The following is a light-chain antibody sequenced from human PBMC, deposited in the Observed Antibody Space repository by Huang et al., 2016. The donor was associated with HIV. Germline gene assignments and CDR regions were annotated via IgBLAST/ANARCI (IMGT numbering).Light chain of an antibody. J-gene: IGKJ1*01. Sequence: DIQMTQSSSTLSASVGDRVTITCRASQSISTWLAWYQQKPGRAPNLLIYEASTLESGDPSRFSGGGSGTDFTLTISSLQPDDFATYYCQHYNSFPWTFGQGTKVEV. CDR3: QHYNSFPWT. CDR2: EAS. V-gene: IGKV1-5*03. CDR1: QSISTW.